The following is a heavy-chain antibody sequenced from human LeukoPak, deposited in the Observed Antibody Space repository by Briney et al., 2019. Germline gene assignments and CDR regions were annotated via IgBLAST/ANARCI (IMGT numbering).Heavy chain of an antibody. D-gene: IGHD3-22*01. CDR3: ARGLYYYDSSGPGAI. V-gene: IGHV1-8*01. J-gene: IGHJ4*02. Sequence: ASVKVSCKASGYTFTSYDINWVRQATGQGLEWMGWMNPNSGNTGYAQKFQGRVTMARNTSISTAYMGLSSLRSEDTAVCYCARGLYYYDSSGPGAIWGQGTLVTVSS. CDR2: MNPNSGNT. CDR1: GYTFTSYD.